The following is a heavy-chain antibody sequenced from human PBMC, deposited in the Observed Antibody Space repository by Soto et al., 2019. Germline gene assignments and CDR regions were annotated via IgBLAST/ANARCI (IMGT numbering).Heavy chain of an antibody. D-gene: IGHD3-16*01. CDR2: INHSGST. V-gene: IGHV4-34*01. Sequence: SETLYLPCAVYGGSFSDNYWSWIRQPPGKGLEWLGEINHSGSTNHNPSLKSRVTILADTSKKQFSLKLSSVTAADTAVYYCARGRGEIQGPWGQGTLVTVSS. CDR3: ARGRGEIQGP. J-gene: IGHJ5*02. CDR1: GGSFSDNY.